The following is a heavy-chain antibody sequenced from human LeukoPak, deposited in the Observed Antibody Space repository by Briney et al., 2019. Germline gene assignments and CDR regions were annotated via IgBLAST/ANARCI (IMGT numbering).Heavy chain of an antibody. J-gene: IGHJ4*02. CDR2: ISYDGSNK. D-gene: IGHD4-17*01. CDR3: ARDRDDYGFN. Sequence: PGGSLRLSCAASGFTFSNYGMHWVRQAPGKGLEWVAVISYDGSNKYHADSVKGRFTISRDNSKNTLDLQMNSLRAEDTAVYYCARDRDDYGFNWGQGTLVTVSS. V-gene: IGHV3-30*03. CDR1: GFTFSNYG.